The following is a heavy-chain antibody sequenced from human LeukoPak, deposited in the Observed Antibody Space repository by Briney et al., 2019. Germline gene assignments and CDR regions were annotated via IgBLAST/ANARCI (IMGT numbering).Heavy chain of an antibody. J-gene: IGHJ4*02. CDR2: LYSTGST. CDR3: ARAAQNWNNAPYFDF. V-gene: IGHV4-4*08. Sequence: SETLSLTCTVSGSSMSSHYWSWIRQPPGKGLEWIGYLYSTGSTSYNPSLKSRVTISVDASKNQFSLKLSSVTAADTAVYYCARAAQNWNNAPYFDFWGQETLVTVSS. CDR1: GSSMSSHY. D-gene: IGHD1-1*01.